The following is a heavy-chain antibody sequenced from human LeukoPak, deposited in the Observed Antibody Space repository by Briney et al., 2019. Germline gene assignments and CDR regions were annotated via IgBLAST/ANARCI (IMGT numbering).Heavy chain of an antibody. CDR2: IRSKAYGGTT. J-gene: IGHJ6*03. V-gene: IGHV3-49*04. Sequence: GGSLRLSCTASGFTFGDYAMSWVRQAPGKGLGWVGFIRSKAYGGTTEYAASVKGRFTISRDDSKSIAYLQVNSLKTEDTAVYYCTRPVPYYYHYHMDVWGKGTTVTISS. CDR1: GFTFGDYA. CDR3: TRPVPYYYHYHMDV.